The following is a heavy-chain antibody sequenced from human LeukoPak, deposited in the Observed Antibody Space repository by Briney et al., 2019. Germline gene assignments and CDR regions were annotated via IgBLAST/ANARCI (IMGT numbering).Heavy chain of an antibody. V-gene: IGHV4-59*01. CDR2: IYYSGST. CDR3: ARDRGYYGSGSYYHGWFDP. CDR1: GGSISSYY. D-gene: IGHD3-10*01. J-gene: IGHJ5*02. Sequence: PSETLSLTCTVSGGSISSYYWSWIRQPPGKGLEWIGYIYYSGSTNYNPSLKSRVTISVDTSKDQFSLKLSSVTAADTAVYYCARDRGYYGSGSYYHGWFDPWGQGTLVTVSS.